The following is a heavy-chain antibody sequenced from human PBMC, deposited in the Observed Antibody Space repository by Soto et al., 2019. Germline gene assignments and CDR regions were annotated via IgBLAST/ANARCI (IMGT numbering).Heavy chain of an antibody. CDR3: AKDERAIMSRVGFDY. CDR2: ILSNGNNK. D-gene: IGHD1-26*01. J-gene: IGHJ4*02. V-gene: IGHV3-30*18. Sequence: HPGGSLRLSCAASGVTFSSYGMHWVRQAPGKGLEWVALILSNGNNKYYGDSVKGRFTISRDNSKNTLYLQMNSLRAEDTAVYYCAKDERAIMSRVGFDYWGQGTLVTVSS. CDR1: GVTFSSYG.